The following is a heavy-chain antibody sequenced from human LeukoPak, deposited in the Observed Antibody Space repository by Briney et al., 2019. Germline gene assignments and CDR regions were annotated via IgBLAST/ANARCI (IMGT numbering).Heavy chain of an antibody. D-gene: IGHD6-19*01. J-gene: IGHJ5*02. CDR1: GGSFSGYY. CDR3: ARARIAVRFDP. CDR2: INHSGST. Sequence: KPSETLSLTCAVYGGSFSGYYWSWIRQPPGKGLEWIGEINHSGSTNYNPSLKSRVTISVDTSKNQFSLKLSSVTAADTAVYYCARARIAVRFDPWGQGTLVTVSS. V-gene: IGHV4-34*01.